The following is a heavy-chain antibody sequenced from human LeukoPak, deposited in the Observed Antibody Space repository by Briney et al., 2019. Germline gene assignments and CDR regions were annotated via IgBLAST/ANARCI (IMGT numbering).Heavy chain of an antibody. J-gene: IGHJ4*02. Sequence: PGGSLRLSCAASGFTFSGYWMSWVRQAPGKGLEWVAIIKQDGSQKYYVDSVKGRFTISRDNARNSLYLQMNSLRAEDTAVYWAVAGTTYWGQGTLVTVSS. CDR2: IKQDGSQK. CDR1: GFTFSGYW. CDR3: VAGTTY. D-gene: IGHD6-19*01. V-gene: IGHV3-7*05.